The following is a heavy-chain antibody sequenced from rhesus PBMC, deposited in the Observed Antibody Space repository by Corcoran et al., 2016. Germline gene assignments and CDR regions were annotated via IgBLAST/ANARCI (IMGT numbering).Heavy chain of an antibody. V-gene: IGHV4-93*02. Sequence: QVQLQESGPGLVKPSETLSLTCAVSGGPISSSNWWSWIRQFPGKGLEWIGYIYGGRGSTSYNPSLKSRVTISTDTSKKQFSLKLSSVTAADTAVYYCARRVAATSFDYWGQGVLVTVSS. J-gene: IGHJ4*01. CDR2: IYGGRGST. CDR1: GGPISSSNW. CDR3: ARRVAATSFDY. D-gene: IGHD4-29*01.